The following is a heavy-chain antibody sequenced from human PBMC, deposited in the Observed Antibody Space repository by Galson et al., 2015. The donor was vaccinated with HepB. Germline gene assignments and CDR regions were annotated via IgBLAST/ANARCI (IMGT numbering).Heavy chain of an antibody. Sequence: SLRLSCAASGFTFSSYSMNWVRQAPWKGLEWVSSISSSSSYIYYADSVKGRFTISRDNAKNSLYLQMNSLRAEDTAVYYCARDRRWLQFDYWGQGTLVTVSS. J-gene: IGHJ4*02. CDR3: ARDRRWLQFDY. V-gene: IGHV3-21*01. CDR1: GFTFSSYS. D-gene: IGHD5-24*01. CDR2: ISSSSSYI.